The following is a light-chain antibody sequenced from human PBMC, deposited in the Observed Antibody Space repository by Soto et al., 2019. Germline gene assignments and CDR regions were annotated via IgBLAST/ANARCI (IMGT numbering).Light chain of an antibody. CDR1: QSVTSNY. CDR2: GAS. Sequence: EVVLTQSPCTLSLSPGERATLSCRAIQSVTSNYLAWYQQKPGQAPRLLIYGASSRATGIPDRFSGSGSGTDFTLTISRLEPEDFAVYYCQQYGSSPPITFGQGTRLEIK. CDR3: QQYGSSPPIT. V-gene: IGKV3-20*01. J-gene: IGKJ5*01.